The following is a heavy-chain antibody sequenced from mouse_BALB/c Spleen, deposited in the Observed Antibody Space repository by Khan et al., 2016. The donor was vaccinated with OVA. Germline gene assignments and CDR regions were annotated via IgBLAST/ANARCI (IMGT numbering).Heavy chain of an antibody. J-gene: IGHJ2*01. CDR3: ARRGLRWDFDY. CDR1: GYTFINYW. CDR2: INPSTGYT. D-gene: IGHD1-1*01. V-gene: IGHV1-7*01. Sequence: QVQLQQPGAELAKPGASVKMSCKASGYTFINYWILWVKQRPGQGLEWIGYINPSTGYTEYNQNFKDKATLTADKSSSTAYMQLSSLTSEDSAVYYCARRGLRWDFDYWGQDTTLTVSS.